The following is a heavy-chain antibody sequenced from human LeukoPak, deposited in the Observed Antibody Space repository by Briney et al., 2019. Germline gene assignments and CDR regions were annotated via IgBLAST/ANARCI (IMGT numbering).Heavy chain of an antibody. V-gene: IGHV3-33*01. CDR3: ARDDALGDNALDI. Sequence: GGSLRLSCAASGFTFSSYGMHWVRQAPGKGLEWVAVILNDGSQEKYADSVKGRFTISRDNSKNTLFLQMNSLRAEDTAVYYCARDDALGDNALDIWGQGAMVTVSS. CDR1: GFTFSSYG. D-gene: IGHD3-16*01. J-gene: IGHJ3*02. CDR2: ILNDGSQE.